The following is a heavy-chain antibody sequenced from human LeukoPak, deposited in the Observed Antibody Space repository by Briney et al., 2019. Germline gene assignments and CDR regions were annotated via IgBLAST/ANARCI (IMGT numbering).Heavy chain of an antibody. CDR2: ISGSGGST. CDR1: GFTFSSYA. Sequence: GGSLRLSCAASGFTFSSYAMSWVRQAPGKGLEWVSAISGSGGSTYYADSVKGRFTISRDNSKNTLHLQMNSLRAEDTAVYYCAKGFGYSYASDYWGQGTLVTVSS. CDR3: AKGFGYSYASDY. D-gene: IGHD5-18*01. V-gene: IGHV3-23*01. J-gene: IGHJ4*02.